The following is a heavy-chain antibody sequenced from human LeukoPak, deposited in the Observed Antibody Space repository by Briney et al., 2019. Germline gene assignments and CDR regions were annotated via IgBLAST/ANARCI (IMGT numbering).Heavy chain of an antibody. CDR1: GDSINSHY. J-gene: IGHJ5*02. CDR2: VYNSRST. V-gene: IGHV4-59*11. CDR3: ARGGSSGPYNWFDP. D-gene: IGHD6-19*01. Sequence: PSETLSLTCNVSGDSINSHYWSWIRQPPRKGLEWIGYVYNSRSTNYNPSLKSRVTISEDKSKNQLSLRLTSVTAADTAVDYCARGGSSGPYNWFDPWGQGILVTVSS.